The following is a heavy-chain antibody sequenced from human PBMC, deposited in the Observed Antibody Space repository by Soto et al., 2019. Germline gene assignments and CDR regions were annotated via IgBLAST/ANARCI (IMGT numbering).Heavy chain of an antibody. CDR1: GGSISSSSYY. D-gene: IGHD4-17*01. J-gene: IGHJ6*02. V-gene: IGHV4-39*07. Sequence: PSETLSLTCTVSGGSISSSSYYWGWIRQPPGKGLEWIGYIYYSGSTYYNPSLKSRVTISVDRSKNQFSLKLSSVTAADTAVYYCARAHYGDYGYGMDVWGQGTTVTVSS. CDR2: IYYSGST. CDR3: ARAHYGDYGYGMDV.